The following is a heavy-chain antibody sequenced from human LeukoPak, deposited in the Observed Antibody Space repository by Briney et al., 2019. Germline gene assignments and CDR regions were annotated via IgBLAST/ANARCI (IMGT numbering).Heavy chain of an antibody. J-gene: IGHJ4*02. Sequence: SETLSLTCTVSGGSISSYYWTWIRQPPGKGLEWIGYIYYSGSTNYNPSLKSRVTISVDTSKNQFSLKLSSVTAADTAVYYCANIASRFYSDSGSYNGGIFYFDYWGQGTLVTVSS. CDR1: GGSISSYY. V-gene: IGHV4-59*08. CDR3: ANIASRFYSDSGSYNGGIFYFDY. CDR2: IYYSGST. D-gene: IGHD3-10*01.